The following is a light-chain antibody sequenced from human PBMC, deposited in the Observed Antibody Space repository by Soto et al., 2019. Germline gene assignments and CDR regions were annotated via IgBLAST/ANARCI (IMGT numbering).Light chain of an antibody. Sequence: DIHMTQSPSSLSASVGDRVTITCLASQDIGKFLNWYQVKPGKATKLIIYDASIWEPGVPARFRGSGSGTDFSFTIGDLQPEDIATYYCQQYDNLPLTFGGGTKVQIK. CDR3: QQYDNLPLT. V-gene: IGKV1-33*01. CDR1: QDIGKF. CDR2: DAS. J-gene: IGKJ4*01.